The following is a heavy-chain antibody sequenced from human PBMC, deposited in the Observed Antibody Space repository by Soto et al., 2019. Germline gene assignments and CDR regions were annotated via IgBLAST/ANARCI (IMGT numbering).Heavy chain of an antibody. J-gene: IGHJ4*02. CDR1: GFTFSSYW. D-gene: IGHD3-22*01. CDR2: INIDGSGI. V-gene: IGHV3-74*01. CDR3: IRGDGDRYDGNGYLGRH. Sequence: EVQLVESGGGLVQPGGSLRLSCAASGFTFSSYWMHWVRQAPGKELVWVSRINIDGSGIRYADSVKGGCTISRDNAKNTLYMEMNSLRAEDTGVYYCIRGDGDRYDGNGYLGRHWGQGTLVTVSS.